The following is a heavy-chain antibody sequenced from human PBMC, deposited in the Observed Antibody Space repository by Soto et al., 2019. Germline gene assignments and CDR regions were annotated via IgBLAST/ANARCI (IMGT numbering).Heavy chain of an antibody. Sequence: ASVKVSGKASGYTFRGYYMYLLRQAPVQVLEWMGCINPNSGGTNYAQKFQGRVTMTRDTSISTAYMELSRLRSDDTAVYYCARAPPVVVAAPHDSYYYYYGMDVWGQGTTVTVSS. J-gene: IGHJ6*02. CDR1: GYTFRGYY. CDR2: INPNSGGT. D-gene: IGHD2-15*01. CDR3: ARAPPVVVAAPHDSYYYYYGMDV. V-gene: IGHV1-2*02.